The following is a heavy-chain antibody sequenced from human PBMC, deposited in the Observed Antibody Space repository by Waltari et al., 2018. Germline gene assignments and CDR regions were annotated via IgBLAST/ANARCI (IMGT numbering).Heavy chain of an antibody. CDR3: AGYGNSEVDYYYGMDV. V-gene: IGHV4-59*11. D-gene: IGHD4-17*01. CDR2: IYYRGST. J-gene: IGHJ6*02. CDR1: GGSISSHY. Sequence: QVQLQESGPGLVKPSETLSLTCTVSGGSISSHYWSWIRPPPGKGLEWIGYIYYRGSTNYNPSLKSRVTISVDTSKNQFSLKLSSVTAADTAVYYCAGYGNSEVDYYYGMDVWGQGTTVTVSS.